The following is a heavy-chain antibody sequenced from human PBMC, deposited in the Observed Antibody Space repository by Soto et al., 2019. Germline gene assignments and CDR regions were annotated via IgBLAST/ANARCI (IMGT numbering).Heavy chain of an antibody. CDR3: ARHEGNGNVWPLDY. CDR1: GDSIGTTHSY. Sequence: QVQLLESGPGLVKPSATLSLTCTVSGDSIGTTHSYWAWIRQSPGKGLEWIGNIHYSGSTYYMPSLRSRVAISVDTSKNQFSLRLTSVTAEDTAVYYCARHEGNGNVWPLDYWGQGILVTVSS. V-gene: IGHV4-39*01. J-gene: IGHJ4*02. CDR2: IHYSGST. D-gene: IGHD2-8*01.